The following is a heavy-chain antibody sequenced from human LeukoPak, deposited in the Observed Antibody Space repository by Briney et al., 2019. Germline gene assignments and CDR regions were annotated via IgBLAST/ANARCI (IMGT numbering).Heavy chain of an antibody. Sequence: PGGSLRLSCAASGFTFSSYAMHWVRQAPGKGLEWVAVISYDGSNKYYADSVKGRFTISRDNSKNTLYLQMNSLRAEDTAVYYCAKDSSSWYGSPGYWGQGTLVTVSA. V-gene: IGHV3-30-3*01. CDR3: AKDSSSWYGSPGY. CDR2: ISYDGSNK. D-gene: IGHD6-13*01. CDR1: GFTFSSYA. J-gene: IGHJ4*02.